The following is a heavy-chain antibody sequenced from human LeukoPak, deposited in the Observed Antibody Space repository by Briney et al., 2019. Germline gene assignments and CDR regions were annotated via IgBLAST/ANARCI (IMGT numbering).Heavy chain of an antibody. CDR2: IDPNSGGT. CDR3: ARTPGGFGGANVGGY. Sequence: ASVKVSCKASGYIFTGNYIHWVRQAPGQGFEWMGWIDPNSGGTNYAQKFQGRITLTRDTSISTAYMELSRLRSDDTALYYCARTPGGFGGANVGGYWGQGTLVTVSS. D-gene: IGHD3-16*01. J-gene: IGHJ4*02. V-gene: IGHV1-2*02. CDR1: GYIFTGNY.